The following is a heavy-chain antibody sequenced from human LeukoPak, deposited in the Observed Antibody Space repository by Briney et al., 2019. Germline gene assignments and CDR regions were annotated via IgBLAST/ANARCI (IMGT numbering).Heavy chain of an antibody. D-gene: IGHD1-26*01. J-gene: IGHJ4*02. CDR2: ISSNGGST. CDR1: GFTFSSYA. V-gene: IGHV3-64*01. CDR3: ARSPLVGATNFDY. Sequence: GGSLRLSCAASGFTFSSYAMHWVRQAPGKGLEYVSAISSNGGSTYYANSVKGRFTISRDNSKSTLYLQMGSLRAEDMAVYYCARSPLVGATNFDYWGQGTLVTVSS.